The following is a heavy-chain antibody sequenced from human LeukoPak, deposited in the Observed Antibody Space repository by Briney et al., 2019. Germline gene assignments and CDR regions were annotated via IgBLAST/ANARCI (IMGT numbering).Heavy chain of an antibody. Sequence: SETLSLTCTVSGGXISSSSYYWGWIRQPPGKGLECIGTILYSGSTYYNPSLKSRVTISVDTSKNQFSLKLSSVTAADTAVYYCARLLHSTSSSRFDFWGQGTLVTVSS. CDR3: ARLLHSTSSSRFDF. CDR1: GGXISSSSYY. CDR2: ILYSGST. D-gene: IGHD6-6*01. V-gene: IGHV4-39*01. J-gene: IGHJ4*02.